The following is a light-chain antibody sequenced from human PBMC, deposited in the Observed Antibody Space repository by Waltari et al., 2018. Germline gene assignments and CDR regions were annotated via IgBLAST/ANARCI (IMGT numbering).Light chain of an antibody. CDR2: GAS. CDR1: QSVTSSY. Sequence: EIVLTQSPGTLSLSPGERATLSCRASQSVTSSYLARYQQKPVQAPRLLIYGASSRATGIPDTFSGSGSGTDFTLSISRLEPEDFAVYYCQQYGSSPPTFGQGTKVEIK. J-gene: IGKJ1*01. CDR3: QQYGSSPPT. V-gene: IGKV3-20*01.